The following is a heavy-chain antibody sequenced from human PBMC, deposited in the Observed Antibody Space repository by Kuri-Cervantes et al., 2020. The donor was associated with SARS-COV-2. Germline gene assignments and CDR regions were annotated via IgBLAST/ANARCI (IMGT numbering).Heavy chain of an antibody. J-gene: IGHJ4*02. V-gene: IGHV3-53*01. CDR3: ATRPRFLEWLLSYYFDY. Sequence: GESLKISCAASGFTVSSNYMSWVRQAPGKGLEWVSVIYSGGSTYYADSVKGRFTISRDNSKNTLYLQMNSLRAEDTAVYYCATRPRFLEWLLSYYFDYWGQGTLVTVPS. D-gene: IGHD3-3*01. CDR2: IYSGGST. CDR1: GFTVSSNY.